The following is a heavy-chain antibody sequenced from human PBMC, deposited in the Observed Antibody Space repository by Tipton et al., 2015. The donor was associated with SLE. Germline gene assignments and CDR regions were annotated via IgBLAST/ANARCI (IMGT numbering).Heavy chain of an antibody. J-gene: IGHJ4*02. D-gene: IGHD3-22*01. Sequence: TLSLTCTVSGSSISSNYYWGWIRQAPGKGQDWIGSIYHTGSTYPNPSLKSRVTISVDTSKNQFSLKLNSVTAADRAVYYCARGLIRVTMTSYYLDLWGQGTLVTVSS. V-gene: IGHV4-38-2*02. CDR1: GSSISSNYY. CDR3: ARGLIRVTMTSYYLDL. CDR2: IYHTGST.